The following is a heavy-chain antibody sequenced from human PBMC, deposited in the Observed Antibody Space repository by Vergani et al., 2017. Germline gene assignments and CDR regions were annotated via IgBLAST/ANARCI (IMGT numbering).Heavy chain of an antibody. CDR2: INPNSGGT. D-gene: IGHD6-13*01. V-gene: IGHV1-2*02. Sequence: QVQLVQSGAEVKKPGASVKVSCTASGYTFTSYGISWVRQAPGQGLEWMGWINPNSGGTNSAQKFQGRVTMTRDTSISTAYMELSRLRSDDTAVYYCARDTLAPVPRGSWYFARPQFDYWGQGTLVTVSS. CDR1: GYTFTSYG. CDR3: ARDTLAPVPRGSWYFARPQFDY. J-gene: IGHJ4*02.